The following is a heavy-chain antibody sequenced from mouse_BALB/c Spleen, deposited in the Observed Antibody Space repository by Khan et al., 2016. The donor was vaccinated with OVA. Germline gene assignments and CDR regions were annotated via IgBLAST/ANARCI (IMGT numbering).Heavy chain of an antibody. D-gene: IGHD1-1*01. CDR2: ISYSGGT. CDR1: GYSITSGYA. CDR3: ARGNYYGYYYDY. J-gene: IGHJ2*01. Sequence: EVQLQESGPGLVKPSQSLSLTCTVTGYSITSGYAWNWIRQFPGNKLEWMGYISYSGGTSYTPSIKSRISITRDTSKNQFFLQLNSVTTEDTATYYCARGNYYGYYYDYWGQGTTLTVSS. V-gene: IGHV3-2*02.